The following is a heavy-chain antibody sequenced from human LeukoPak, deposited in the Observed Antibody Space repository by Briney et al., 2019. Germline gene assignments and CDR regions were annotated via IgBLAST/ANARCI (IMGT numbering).Heavy chain of an antibody. D-gene: IGHD4-17*01. J-gene: IGHJ6*03. CDR1: GGCIGSYY. Sequence: PSETLSLTCTVSGGCIGSYYWSRIRQPAGKGLEWIGRKNTDYNPSLKSRVTMSVDMSTSQFSLRLTSVTAADTAVYYCAREGDYGDYSKSFYYMDVWGKGTTVTVSS. CDR3: AREGDYGDYSKSFYYMDV. CDR2: KNT. V-gene: IGHV4-4*07.